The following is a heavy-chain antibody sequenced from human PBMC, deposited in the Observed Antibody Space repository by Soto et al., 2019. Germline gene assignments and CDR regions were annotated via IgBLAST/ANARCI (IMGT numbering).Heavy chain of an antibody. D-gene: IGHD2-2*01. Sequence: EVQLLESGGGWLQPGGSLRLSCAASGFTFSSYAMNWVRQAPGKGLEWVSGITGSGAGSYYSDSVKGRFTISRDNSKNPLYLEMNSQRAEDTAVDCWAKASSNSWPNDWFDPWGQGTLVTVSS. V-gene: IGHV3-23*01. J-gene: IGHJ5*02. CDR3: AKASSNSWPNDWFDP. CDR1: GFTFSSYA. CDR2: ITGSGAGS.